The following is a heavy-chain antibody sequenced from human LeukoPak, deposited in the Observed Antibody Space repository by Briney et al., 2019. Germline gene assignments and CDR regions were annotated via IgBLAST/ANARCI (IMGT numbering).Heavy chain of an antibody. CDR2: MKQDGGEK. J-gene: IGHJ4*01. CDR1: GFTFSSYW. Sequence: GGSLRLSCAVSGFTFSSYWMNWVRQAPGKGLEWVASMKQDGGEKSYVDSVKGRFTISRDNAKNSLYLQMSSLRAEDTAVYYCARDGTAAGLYFDLWGQGTLVTVSS. CDR3: ARDGTAAGLYFDL. V-gene: IGHV3-7*01. D-gene: IGHD6-13*01.